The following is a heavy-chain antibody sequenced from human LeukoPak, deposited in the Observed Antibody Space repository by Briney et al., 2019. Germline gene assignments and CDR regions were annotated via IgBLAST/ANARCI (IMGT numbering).Heavy chain of an antibody. D-gene: IGHD3-9*01. Sequence: ASVKVSCKASGYTFTGHSMYWVRQAPGQGLGWMGWIKPNSGGTNYAQKFQGRVTMTRDTSISTAYMELSRLRSDDTAVYYCARGPHGRIYDILTGFDYWGQGTLVTVSS. CDR3: ARGPHGRIYDILTGFDY. CDR2: IKPNSGGT. V-gene: IGHV1-2*02. CDR1: GYTFTGHS. J-gene: IGHJ4*02.